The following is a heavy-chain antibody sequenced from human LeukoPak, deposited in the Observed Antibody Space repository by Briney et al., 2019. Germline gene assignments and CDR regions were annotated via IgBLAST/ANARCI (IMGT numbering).Heavy chain of an antibody. Sequence: GGSLRLSCAASGFSFSSHSMSWVRQAPGKGLEWVSSVYSSPYIYYADSVKGRFTISRDNAKNALYLQVNSLRAEDTAVYYCARDEVVTALPVGYMDVWGREATVTVSS. CDR1: GFSFSSHS. D-gene: IGHD2-21*02. CDR2: VYSSPYI. CDR3: ARDEVVTALPVGYMDV. J-gene: IGHJ6*03. V-gene: IGHV3-21*01.